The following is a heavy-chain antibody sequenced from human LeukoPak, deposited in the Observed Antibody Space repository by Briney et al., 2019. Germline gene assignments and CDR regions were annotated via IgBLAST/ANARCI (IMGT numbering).Heavy chain of an antibody. J-gene: IGHJ4*02. CDR3: ARAPYGRADY. CDR1: GYIFTSYY. V-gene: IGHV1-46*01. Sequence: GASVKVSCKASGYIFTSYYMHWVRQAPGQGLEWMGIINPSGGSTSYAQKLQGRVTMTTDTSTSTAYMELRSLRSDDTAVYYCARAPYGRADYWGQGTLVTVSS. D-gene: IGHD4-17*01. CDR2: INPSGGST.